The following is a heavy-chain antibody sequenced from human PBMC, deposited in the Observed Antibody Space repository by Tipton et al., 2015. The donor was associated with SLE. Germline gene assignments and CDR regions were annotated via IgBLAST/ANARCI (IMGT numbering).Heavy chain of an antibody. CDR2: ISSSSSYI. CDR3: ARDLHGYSSGWYAGAIFDY. J-gene: IGHJ4*02. Sequence: SLRLSCAASGFTFSSYSMNWVRQAPGKGLEWVSSISSSSSYIYYADSVKGRFTISRDNAKNSLYLQMNSLRAEDTAVYYCARDLHGYSSGWYAGAIFDYWGQGTLVTVSS. D-gene: IGHD6-19*01. CDR1: GFTFSSYS. V-gene: IGHV3-21*01.